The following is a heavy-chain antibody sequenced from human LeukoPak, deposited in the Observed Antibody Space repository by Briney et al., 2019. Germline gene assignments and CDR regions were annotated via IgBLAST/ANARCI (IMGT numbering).Heavy chain of an antibody. CDR3: ARVGRKIAVLDY. D-gene: IGHD6-19*01. CDR2: INPNSGGT. Sequence: GASVKVSCKASGYTFTGYYMHWVRQAPGQGLEWMGWINPNSGGTNHAQKFQGWVTMTTDTSTSTAYMELRSLRSDDTAVYYCARVGRKIAVLDYWGQGTLVTVSS. J-gene: IGHJ4*02. CDR1: GYTFTGYY. V-gene: IGHV1-2*04.